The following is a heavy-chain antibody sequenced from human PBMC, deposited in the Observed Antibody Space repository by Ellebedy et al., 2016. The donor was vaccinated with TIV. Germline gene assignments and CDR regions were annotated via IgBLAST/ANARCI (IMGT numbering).Heavy chain of an antibody. CDR3: AKDGMTGGTSYFDY. V-gene: IGHV3-23*01. J-gene: IGHJ4*02. Sequence: GESLKISCAASGFTFSSYAMSWVRQAPGKGLAWVSAISGSGGSTYYADSVKGRFTISRDNSKNTLYLQMHSLRAEDTGVYYCAKDGMTGGTSYFDYWGQGTLVTVSS. CDR1: GFTFSSYA. D-gene: IGHD3-9*01. CDR2: ISGSGGST.